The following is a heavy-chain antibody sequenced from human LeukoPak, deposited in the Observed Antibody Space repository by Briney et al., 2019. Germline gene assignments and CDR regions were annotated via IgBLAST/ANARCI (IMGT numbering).Heavy chain of an antibody. CDR1: GGSISSYY. CDR3: ARVPPIYDAFDI. D-gene: IGHD3-3*01. V-gene: IGHV4-59*08. CDR2: IYYSGST. Sequence: SETLSLTCTVSGGSISSYYWSWIRQPPGKGLEWIGYIYYSGSTNYNPSLKSRVTISVDTSKNQFSLKLSSVTAADTAVYYCARVPPIYDAFDIWGQGTMVTVSS. J-gene: IGHJ3*02.